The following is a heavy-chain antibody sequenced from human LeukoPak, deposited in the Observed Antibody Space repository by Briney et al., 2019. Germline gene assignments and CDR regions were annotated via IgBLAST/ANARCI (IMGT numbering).Heavy chain of an antibody. V-gene: IGHV3-30*18. Sequence: PGGSLRLSCAASGFTFSSYGMHWVRQAPGKGLEWVAVISYDGSNKYYADSVKGRFTISRDNSKNTLYLQMNSLRAEDTAVYYCAKDPTYSGSYYPPEYWGQGTLVTVSS. J-gene: IGHJ4*02. CDR3: AKDPTYSGSYYPPEY. CDR2: ISYDGSNK. CDR1: GFTFSSYG. D-gene: IGHD1-26*01.